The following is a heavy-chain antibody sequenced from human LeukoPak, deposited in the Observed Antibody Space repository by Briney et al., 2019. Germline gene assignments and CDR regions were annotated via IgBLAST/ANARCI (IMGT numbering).Heavy chain of an antibody. V-gene: IGHV4-4*09. D-gene: IGHD3-16*01. CDR1: GASISNYF. Sequence: SETLSLTCTVSGASISNYFWSWIRQSPGKGLEWIGNIDTSGSTNYNPSLNNRVTVSVDTSKNHFSLKVKSVTAADTAVYFCARHGRERASRNQGDAFDIWGQGTVVIVFS. CDR2: IDTSGST. J-gene: IGHJ3*02. CDR3: ARHGRERASRNQGDAFDI.